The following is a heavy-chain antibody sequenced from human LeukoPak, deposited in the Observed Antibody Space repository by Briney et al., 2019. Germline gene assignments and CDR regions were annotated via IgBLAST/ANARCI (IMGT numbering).Heavy chain of an antibody. CDR2: IRYDGNNK. Sequence: GGSLRLSCAASGFTFSSYAMSWVRQAPGKGLEWVAFIRYDGNNKYYADSVEGRFTISRDNSKNTLYLQMNSLRAEDTAVYYCAGVGATGAFDYWGQGTLVTVSS. CDR3: AGVGATGAFDY. J-gene: IGHJ4*02. D-gene: IGHD1-26*01. V-gene: IGHV3-30*02. CDR1: GFTFSSYA.